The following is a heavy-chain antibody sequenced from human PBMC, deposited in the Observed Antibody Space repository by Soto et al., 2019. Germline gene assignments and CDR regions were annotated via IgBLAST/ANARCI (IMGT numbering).Heavy chain of an antibody. J-gene: IGHJ6*03. V-gene: IGHV4-39*01. D-gene: IGHD2-15*01. CDR3: ARQFRGPFGVVVVRFGYYYYMDV. CDR2: IYYSGST. CDR1: GGSISSSSYY. Sequence: QLQLQESGPGLVKPSETLSLTCTVSGGSISSSSYYWGWIRQPPGKGLEWIGSIYYSGSTYYNPSRKSRVTISVDTSKNQFSLKLSSVTAADTAVYYCARQFRGPFGVVVVRFGYYYYMDVWGKGTTVTVSS.